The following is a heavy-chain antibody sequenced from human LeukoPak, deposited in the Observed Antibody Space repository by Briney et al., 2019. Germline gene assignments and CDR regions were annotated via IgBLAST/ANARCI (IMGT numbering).Heavy chain of an antibody. J-gene: IGHJ4*02. CDR2: INPNSGGT. D-gene: IGHD1-26*01. CDR3: ARAVGATVTAY. V-gene: IGHV1-2*02. Sequence: ASVKVSCKASGYTFTSYGISWVRQAPGQGLEWMGWINPNSGGTNYAQKFQGRVTMTRDTSISTAYMELSRLRSDDTAVYYCARAVGATVTAYWGQGTLVTVSS. CDR1: GYTFTSYG.